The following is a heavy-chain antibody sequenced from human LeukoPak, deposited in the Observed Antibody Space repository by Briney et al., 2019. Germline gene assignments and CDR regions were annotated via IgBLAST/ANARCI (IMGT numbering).Heavy chain of an antibody. CDR2: IKQEGSEK. D-gene: IGHD5-18*01. CDR1: GFTFSSYW. Sequence: GGSLRLSCAASGFTFSSYWMSWVRQAPGKRLEWVANIKQEGSEKYYVDSVKGRFTISRDNGKNSLYLQMNSLRAEDTAVYYCARDGYSHPHGYWGQGTLVTVSS. CDR3: ARDGYSHPHGY. V-gene: IGHV3-7*05. J-gene: IGHJ4*02.